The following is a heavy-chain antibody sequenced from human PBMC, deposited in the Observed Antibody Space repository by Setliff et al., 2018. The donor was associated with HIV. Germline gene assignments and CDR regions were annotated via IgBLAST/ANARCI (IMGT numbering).Heavy chain of an antibody. CDR1: GGSFSGYY. Sequence: TSETLSLTCAVYGGSFSGYYWSWTRQPPGKGLEWIGEINHSGSTNYNPSLKSRVTISVDTSKNQFSLKLSSVTAADTAVYYCARAARYSSSWYKRGYYFDYWGQGTLVTVSS. J-gene: IGHJ4*02. CDR2: INHSGST. D-gene: IGHD6-13*01. V-gene: IGHV4-34*01. CDR3: ARAARYSSSWYKRGYYFDY.